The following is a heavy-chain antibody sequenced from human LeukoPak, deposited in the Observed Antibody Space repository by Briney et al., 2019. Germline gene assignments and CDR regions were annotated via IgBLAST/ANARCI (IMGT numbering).Heavy chain of an antibody. J-gene: IGHJ4*02. CDR1: GYTFTSYG. Sequence: ASVKVSCKASGYTFTSYGISWVRQAPGQGLEWMGWINPNSGGTNYAQKFQGRVTMTRDTSISTAYMELSRLRSDDTAVYYCARTPSAARRWPVGYWGQGTLVTVSS. CDR2: INPNSGGT. V-gene: IGHV1-2*02. D-gene: IGHD6-6*01. CDR3: ARTPSAARRWPVGY.